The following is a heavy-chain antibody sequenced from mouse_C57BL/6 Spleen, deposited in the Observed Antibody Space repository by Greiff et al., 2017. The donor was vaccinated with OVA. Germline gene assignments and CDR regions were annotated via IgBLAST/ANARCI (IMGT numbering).Heavy chain of an antibody. Sequence: QVQLQQPGAELVRPGSSVKLSCKASGYTFTSYWMHWVKQRPIQGLEWIGNIDPSDSETHYNQKFKDKATLTVDKSSSTAYMQLSSLTSEDSAVYYCARDHYYGSSSYYFDDWGQGTTLTVSS. CDR2: IDPSDSET. D-gene: IGHD1-1*01. V-gene: IGHV1-52*01. CDR3: ARDHYYGSSSYYFDD. CDR1: GYTFTSYW. J-gene: IGHJ2*01.